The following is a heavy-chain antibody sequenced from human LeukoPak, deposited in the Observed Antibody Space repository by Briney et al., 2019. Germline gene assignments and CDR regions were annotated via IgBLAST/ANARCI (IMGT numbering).Heavy chain of an antibody. J-gene: IGHJ4*02. D-gene: IGHD1-1*01. CDR1: GFTFSDYD. CDR2: IGTAGDT. CDR3: ARVAKERVGGVYYFDY. V-gene: IGHV3-13*01. Sequence: GGSLRLSCAASGFTFSDYDMHWVRQATGKGLEWVSAIGTAGDTYYTGSVKGRFTISRENAKNSLYLQMNSLRAGDTSVYYCARVAKERVGGVYYFDYWGQGTLVTVSS.